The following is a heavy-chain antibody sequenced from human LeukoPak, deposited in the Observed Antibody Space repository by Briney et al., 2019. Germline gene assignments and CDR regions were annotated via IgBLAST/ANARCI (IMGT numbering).Heavy chain of an antibody. CDR2: IHYSGST. J-gene: IGHJ5*02. V-gene: IGHV4-31*03. CDR3: ARDGCSGPSCHGNWFDP. CDR1: GGSISSGTYF. Sequence: PSQTLSLTCTVSGGSISSGTYFWSWIRKHPGKGLEWIGYIHYSGSTYNNPSLKSRVTISVDTSKNQFSLELSSVTAADPAVYYCARDGCSGPSCHGNWFDPWGEGTLVTVSS. D-gene: IGHD2-2*01.